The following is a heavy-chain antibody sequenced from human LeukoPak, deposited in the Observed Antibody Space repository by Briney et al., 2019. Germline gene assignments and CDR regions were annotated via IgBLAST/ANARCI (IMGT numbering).Heavy chain of an antibody. CDR1: GFTFSSYA. Sequence: GGSLRLSCAASGFTFSSYAMSWVRQAPGKGLEWVSAISGSGGSTYYADSVKGRFTISRDNSKNTLYLQMNSLRAEDTAVYYCARDRNTDFWSGYYTNYFDYWGQGTLVTVSS. J-gene: IGHJ4*02. V-gene: IGHV3-23*01. CDR2: ISGSGGST. D-gene: IGHD3-3*01. CDR3: ARDRNTDFWSGYYTNYFDY.